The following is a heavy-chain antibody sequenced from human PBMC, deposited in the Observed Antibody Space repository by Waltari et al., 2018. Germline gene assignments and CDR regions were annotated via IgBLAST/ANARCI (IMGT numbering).Heavy chain of an antibody. CDR2: INPNKGDT. Sequence: QVQLVQSGAEVKKPGASVKVSCKASGYSFTDNYIHWIRQAPGQGLGWMGWINPNKGDTIYAQKVQGRVTRTRETSISTAYMELSGLRSDDTAMFYCARVNNYYDSIGRDWFDPWGQGTLVTVSS. V-gene: IGHV1-2*02. CDR1: GYSFTDNY. CDR3: ARVNNYYDSIGRDWFDP. J-gene: IGHJ5*02. D-gene: IGHD3-22*01.